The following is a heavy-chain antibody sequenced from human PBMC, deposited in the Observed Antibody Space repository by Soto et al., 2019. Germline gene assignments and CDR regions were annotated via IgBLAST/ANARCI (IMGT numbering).Heavy chain of an antibody. V-gene: IGHV4-59*08. CDR2: IYYSGST. CDR1: GGSISSYY. CDR3: ARRYGWAFDI. J-gene: IGHJ3*02. D-gene: IGHD3-16*01. Sequence: SETLSLTCTVSGGSISSYYWSWIRQPPGKGLEWIGYIYYSGSTNYNPSLKSRVTISVDTSKNQFSLRLSSVTAADTAVYYCARRYGWAFDIWGQGTMVTVSS.